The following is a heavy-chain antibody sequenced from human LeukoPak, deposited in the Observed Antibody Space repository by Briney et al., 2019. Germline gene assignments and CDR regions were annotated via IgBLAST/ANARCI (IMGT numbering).Heavy chain of an antibody. V-gene: IGHV3-66*01. CDR1: GFTVSTTL. CDR3: VRDVSDENDSASRMHLDS. Sequence: GGSLRLTCTVSGFTVSTTLMDWVRQAPGKGLEWVSLIYDDGRTVYADSVRGRFTISRDNARNSLFLQMNSLRAEDTAVYYCVRDVSDENDSASRMHLDSWGQGTRVSVSS. J-gene: IGHJ4*02. D-gene: IGHD2-15*01. CDR2: IYDDGRT.